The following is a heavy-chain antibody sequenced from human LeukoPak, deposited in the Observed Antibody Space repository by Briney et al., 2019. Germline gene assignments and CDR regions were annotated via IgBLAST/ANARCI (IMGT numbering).Heavy chain of an antibody. CDR3: ARDRTPLLWFGELRY. CDR1: GFSFSSYN. J-gene: IGHJ4*02. CDR2: ITTSSTYT. V-gene: IGHV3-21*01. Sequence: PGGSLRLSCEASGFSFSSYNMDWVRQTPGKGLEWISSITTSSTYTFYADSVKGRFTISRDNARNSLYLQMNSLRAEDTAVYYCARDRTPLLWFGELRYWGQGTLVTVSS. D-gene: IGHD3-10*01.